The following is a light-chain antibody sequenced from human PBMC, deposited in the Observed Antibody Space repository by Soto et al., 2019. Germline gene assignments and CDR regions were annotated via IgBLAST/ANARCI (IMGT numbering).Light chain of an antibody. J-gene: IGLJ1*01. CDR3: GTWDDSLFSFV. CDR2: DNN. CDR1: SSNIGNNY. V-gene: IGLV1-51*01. Sequence: QSALTQPPSVSAAPGQEVTISCSGSSSNIGNNYVSWYQQLPGTAPKLLIYDNNKRPSGIPDRFSGSKSGTSATLVITGLQTGDEADYFCGTWDDSLFSFVFGPGTKVTVL.